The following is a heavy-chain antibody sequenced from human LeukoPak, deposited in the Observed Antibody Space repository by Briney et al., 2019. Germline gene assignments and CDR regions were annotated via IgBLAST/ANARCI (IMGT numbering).Heavy chain of an antibody. V-gene: IGHV3-23*01. CDR2: ISYSGGST. Sequence: GGSLRLSCAASGFIFSGYAMSWVRQAPGKGLEWVSAISYSGGSTYYADSVKGRFTISRDNSKNTLYLQMNSLRAEDTAVYYCAKSYGNHFDCWGQGTLVTVSS. CDR1: GFIFSGYA. D-gene: IGHD4-11*01. J-gene: IGHJ4*02. CDR3: AKSYGNHFDC.